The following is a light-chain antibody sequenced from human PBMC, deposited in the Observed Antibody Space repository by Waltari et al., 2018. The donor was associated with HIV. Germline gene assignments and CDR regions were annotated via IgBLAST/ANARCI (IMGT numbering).Light chain of an antibody. Sequence: SYVLTQAPSLSVAPGQTATISCGNIGANSLQWYRQKPGRAPLLVVLDGVDRSSGIPARFSGARSGERATLTIRGVEAGDEADYYCQVWDRSYKEAVFGGGT. V-gene: IGLV3-21*02. J-gene: IGLJ2*01. CDR1: NIGANS. CDR3: QVWDRSYKEAV. CDR2: DGV.